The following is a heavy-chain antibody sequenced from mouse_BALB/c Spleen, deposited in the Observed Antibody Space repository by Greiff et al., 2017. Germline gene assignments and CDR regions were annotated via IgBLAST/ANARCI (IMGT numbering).Heavy chain of an antibody. CDR1: GFTFSSYD. V-gene: IGHV5-12-1*01. J-gene: IGHJ4*01. CDR3: ARPYGYDHYYAMDY. CDR2: ISSGGGST. Sequence: EVMLVESGGGLVKPGGSLKLSCAASGFTFSSYDMSWVRQTPEKRLEWVAYISSGGGSTYYPDTVKGRFTISRDNAKNTLYLQMSSLKSEDTAMYYCARPYGYDHYYAMDYWGEGTSVTVSS. D-gene: IGHD2-2*01.